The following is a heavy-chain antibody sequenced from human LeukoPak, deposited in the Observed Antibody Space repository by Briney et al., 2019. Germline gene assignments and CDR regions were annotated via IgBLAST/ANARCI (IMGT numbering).Heavy chain of an antibody. CDR1: GGSFTSRSFY. D-gene: IGHD2-8*02. Sequence: SETLSLTCIVSGGSFTSRSFYWGWIRQPPGKGLGWLGSIYYSGTTHYNPSLKSRATLSVDTSRNQFSLTLSSVTAPDTAVYYCARHAWVGRTGFDYWGRGTLVTVSS. J-gene: IGHJ4*02. V-gene: IGHV4-39*01. CDR3: ARHAWVGRTGFDY. CDR2: IYYSGTT.